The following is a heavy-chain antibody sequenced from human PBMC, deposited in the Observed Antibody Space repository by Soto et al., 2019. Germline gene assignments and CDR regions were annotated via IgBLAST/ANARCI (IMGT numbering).Heavy chain of an antibody. CDR1: GGSVSSGSYY. V-gene: IGHV4-61*01. D-gene: IGHD2-15*01. Sequence: QVQLQESGPGLVKPSETLSLTCTVSGGSVSSGSYYWSWIRQPPGKGLEWIGYIYYSGSTDYNPSLKSRVTISVDSSVHQFSPKLRSVTAAATAVYYRAGSGGSRLDWFDPWGQGTLVTVSS. J-gene: IGHJ5*02. CDR2: IYYSGST. CDR3: AGSGGSRLDWFDP.